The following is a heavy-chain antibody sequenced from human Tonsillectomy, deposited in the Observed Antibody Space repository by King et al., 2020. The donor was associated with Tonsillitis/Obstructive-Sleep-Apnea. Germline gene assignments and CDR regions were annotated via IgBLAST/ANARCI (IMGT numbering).Heavy chain of an antibody. D-gene: IGHD4-17*01. V-gene: IGHV4-4*07. Sequence: VQLQESGPGLVKPSETLSLTCTVSGDSISGYYWSWIRQPAGKGLEWIGRIYTTGSTNYNPSLKSRVTMSVDTSKNQFSLKLSSVTAADTAVYYCARDMTTAPYNWFDPWGQGTLVTVSS. CDR3: ARDMTTAPYNWFDP. CDR2: IYTTGST. J-gene: IGHJ5*02. CDR1: GDSISGYY.